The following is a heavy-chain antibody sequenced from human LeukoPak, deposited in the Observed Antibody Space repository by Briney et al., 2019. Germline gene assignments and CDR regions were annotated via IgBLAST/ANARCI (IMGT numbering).Heavy chain of an antibody. V-gene: IGHV3-48*01. CDR2: ISSSSSTI. CDR3: ARGGSCSSTSCYEGQQLVLGHPGHHPEGFDY. Sequence: GGSLRLSCAASGFTFSSYSMNWVRQAPGKGLEWVSYISSSSSTIYYADSVKGRFTISRDKAKNSLYLQMNSLRAEDTAVYYCARGGSCSSTSCYEGQQLVLGHPGHHPEGFDYWGQGTLVTVSS. D-gene: IGHD2-2*01. J-gene: IGHJ4*02. CDR1: GFTFSSYS.